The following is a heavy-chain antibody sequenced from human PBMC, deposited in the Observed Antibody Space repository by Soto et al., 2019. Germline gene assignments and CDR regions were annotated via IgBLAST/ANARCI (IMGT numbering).Heavy chain of an antibody. Sequence: QVQLVQSGAEVKKPGASVKVSCKVSGYTLTDLSMHWVRQAPGKGLEWMGGFDPEDGETIYAQKFQGRVTMTEDTSTDTDYMELSSLRSEDTAVYYCATDQGGSYLIDYWGQGTLVTVSS. CDR2: FDPEDGET. D-gene: IGHD1-26*01. CDR1: GYTLTDLS. CDR3: ATDQGGSYLIDY. V-gene: IGHV1-24*01. J-gene: IGHJ4*02.